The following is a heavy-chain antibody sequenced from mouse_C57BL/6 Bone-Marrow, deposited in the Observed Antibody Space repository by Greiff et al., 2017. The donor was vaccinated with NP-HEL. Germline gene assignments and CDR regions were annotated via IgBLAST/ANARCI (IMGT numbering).Heavy chain of an antibody. CDR3: TGDWDNY. CDR1: GFTFSNYW. CDR2: IRLKSDNYAT. V-gene: IGHV6-3*01. D-gene: IGHD4-1*01. J-gene: IGHJ2*01. Sequence: DVMLVESGGGLVQPGGSMKLSCVASGFTFSNYWMNWVRQSPEKGLEWVAQIRLKSDNYATHYAESVKGRFTISRDDSKSSVYLQMNNLGAEDTGIYYCTGDWDNYWGQGTTLTVSS.